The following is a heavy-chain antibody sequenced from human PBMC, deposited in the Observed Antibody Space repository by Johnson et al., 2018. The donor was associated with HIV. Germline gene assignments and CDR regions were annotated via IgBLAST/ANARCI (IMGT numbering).Heavy chain of an antibody. CDR3: AKDPVGATWAFDI. V-gene: IGHV3-30*02. J-gene: IGHJ3*02. CDR1: GFPVTSNF. Sequence: QVQLVESGGGLVQPGGSLRLSCTASGFPVTSNFMTWVRQPPGKGLEWVAFIRYDGSNKYYADSVKGRFTISRDNSKNTLYLQMNSLRAEDTAVYYCAKDPVGATWAFDIWGQGTMVTVSS. CDR2: IRYDGSNK. D-gene: IGHD1-26*01.